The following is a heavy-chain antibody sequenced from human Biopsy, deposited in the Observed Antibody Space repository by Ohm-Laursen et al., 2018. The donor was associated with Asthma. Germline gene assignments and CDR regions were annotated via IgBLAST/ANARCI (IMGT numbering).Heavy chain of an antibody. J-gene: IGHJ4*02. D-gene: IGHD3-22*01. V-gene: IGHV4-31*03. Sequence: SQTLSLTCPVSGDSITSGGCCWNWIRQHPRKGLEWIGYIHHSGTSYFNPSLKSRVSFSRDTSKNQFSLRLSSVTAADTAMYYCARIPRRSGSYFVDYWGQGTLVTVSS. CDR2: IHHSGTS. CDR1: GDSITSGGCC. CDR3: ARIPRRSGSYFVDY.